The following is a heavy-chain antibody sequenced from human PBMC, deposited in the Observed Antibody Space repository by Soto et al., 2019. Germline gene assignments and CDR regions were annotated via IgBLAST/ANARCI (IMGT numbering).Heavy chain of an antibody. J-gene: IGHJ3*02. D-gene: IGHD2-15*01. Sequence: SETLSLTCTVSGGSTSSSSYYWGWIRQPPGKGLEWIGSIYYSGSTYYNPSLKSRVTISVDTSKNQFSLKLSSVTAADTAVYYCASSGGSSHGAFDIWGQGTMVTVSS. CDR3: ASSGGSSHGAFDI. CDR1: GGSTSSSSYY. CDR2: IYYSGST. V-gene: IGHV4-39*01.